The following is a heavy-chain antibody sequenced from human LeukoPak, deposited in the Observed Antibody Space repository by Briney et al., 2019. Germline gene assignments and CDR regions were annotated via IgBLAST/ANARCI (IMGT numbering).Heavy chain of an antibody. CDR3: ARDQTDRIRAAAGTGIGY. V-gene: IGHV3-30*04. CDR2: ISYDGSNK. J-gene: IGHJ4*02. CDR1: GFTFSSYA. Sequence: GGSLRLSCAASGFTFSSYAMHWVRQAPGKGLGWVAVISYDGSNKYYADSVKGRFTISRDNSKNTLYLQMNSLRAKDTAVYYCARDQTDRIRAAAGTGIGYWGQGTLVTVSS. D-gene: IGHD6-13*01.